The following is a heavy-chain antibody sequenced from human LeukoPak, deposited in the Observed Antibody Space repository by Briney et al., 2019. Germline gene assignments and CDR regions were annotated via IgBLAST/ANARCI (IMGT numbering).Heavy chain of an antibody. Sequence: SETLSLTCTVSGGSISSSSYYWGWIRQPPGKGLEWIGSIYYSGSTYYKPSLKSRVSISEDTSKNQFSLKLSSVTVADTAVYYCAGQYDFWSGSGQKNWFDPWGQGTLVTVSS. J-gene: IGHJ5*02. D-gene: IGHD3-3*01. CDR3: AGQYDFWSGSGQKNWFDP. CDR2: IYYSGST. V-gene: IGHV4-39*01. CDR1: GGSISSSSYY.